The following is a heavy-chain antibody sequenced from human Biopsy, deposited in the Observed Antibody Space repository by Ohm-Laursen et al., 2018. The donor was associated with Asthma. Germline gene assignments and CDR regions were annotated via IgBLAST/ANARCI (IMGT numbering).Heavy chain of an antibody. CDR1: GGSISSGGFS. D-gene: IGHD5/OR15-5a*01. J-gene: IGHJ6*02. CDR3: ARASTAHFYYEMDV. Sequence: SDTLSLTCAVSGGSISSGGFSWTWIRQPPGKGLEWIGYMFHRGTTHYNPSLTSRVTISLDRSKNQFSLELSSVTAADTAVYFCARASTAHFYYEMDVWGQGTTVTVSS. CDR2: MFHRGTT. V-gene: IGHV4-30-2*01.